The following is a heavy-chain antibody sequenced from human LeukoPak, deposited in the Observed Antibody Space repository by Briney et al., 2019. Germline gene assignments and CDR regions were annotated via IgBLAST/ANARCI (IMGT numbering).Heavy chain of an antibody. J-gene: IGHJ4*02. CDR3: ARDDPIDY. V-gene: IGHV3-48*03. CDR1: VFTFSSYE. CDR2: ISSSGSNK. Sequence: GGSLRLSCAASVFTFSSYEMNWVRQAPGKGLEWVSYISSSGSNKYYADSVKGRFTISRDNAKNSLYLQMNSLRAEDTAVYYCARDDPIDYWGQGTLVTVSS.